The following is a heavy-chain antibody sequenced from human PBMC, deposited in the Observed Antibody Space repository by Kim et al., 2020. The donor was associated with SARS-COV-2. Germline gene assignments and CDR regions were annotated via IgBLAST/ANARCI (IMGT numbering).Heavy chain of an antibody. D-gene: IGHD6-6*01. CDR2: IIPIFGTA. CDR3: ARDRGQLDVGVPLYGMDV. CDR1: GGTFSSYA. V-gene: IGHV1-69*13. Sequence: SVKVSCKASGGTFSSYAISRVRQAPGQGLEWMGGIIPIFGTANYAQKFQGRVTITADESTSTAYMELSSLRSEDTAVYYCARDRGQLDVGVPLYGMDVWGQGTTVTVSS. J-gene: IGHJ6*02.